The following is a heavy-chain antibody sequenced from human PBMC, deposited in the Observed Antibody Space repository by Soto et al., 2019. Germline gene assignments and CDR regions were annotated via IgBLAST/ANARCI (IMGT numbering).Heavy chain of an antibody. D-gene: IGHD3-22*01. Sequence: GGSLRLSCAASGFTFISYSMNWVRQAPGKGLEWVSYISSSSSTIYYADSVKGRFTISRDNAKNSLYLQMNSLRDEDTAVYYCASSLEYYYDSSGYSIWGQGTMVTVSS. J-gene: IGHJ3*02. CDR2: ISSSSSTI. V-gene: IGHV3-48*02. CDR1: GFTFISYS. CDR3: ASSLEYYYDSSGYSI.